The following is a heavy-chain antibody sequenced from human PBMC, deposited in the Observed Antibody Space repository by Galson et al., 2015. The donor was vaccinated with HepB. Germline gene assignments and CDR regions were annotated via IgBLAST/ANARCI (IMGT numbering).Heavy chain of an antibody. CDR3: ARVLWGAFDI. V-gene: IGHV3-49*04. Sequence: SLRLSCAASGFTFGDYAMSWVRQAPGKGLEWVGFIRSKAYGGTTEYAASVKGRFTISRDDSKSIAYLQMNSLKTEDTAVYYCARVLWGAFDIWGQGTMVTVSS. D-gene: IGHD3-16*01. CDR1: GFTFGDYA. CDR2: IRSKAYGGTT. J-gene: IGHJ3*02.